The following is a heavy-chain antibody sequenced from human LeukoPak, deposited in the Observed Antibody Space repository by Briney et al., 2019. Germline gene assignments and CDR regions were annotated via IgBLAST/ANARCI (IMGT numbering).Heavy chain of an antibody. CDR1: RYTFTGYY. V-gene: IGHV1-2*02. CDR2: INPNSGGT. D-gene: IGHD2-21*02. Sequence: ASVKVSCKASRYTFTGYYMHWVRQAPGQGLEWMGWINPNSGGTNYAQKFQGRVSLTRDTSITTAYLALSSLRSDDTAVYYCARAYCGGNCGSIPYYFDYWGRGTLVTVSS. J-gene: IGHJ4*02. CDR3: ARAYCGGNCGSIPYYFDY.